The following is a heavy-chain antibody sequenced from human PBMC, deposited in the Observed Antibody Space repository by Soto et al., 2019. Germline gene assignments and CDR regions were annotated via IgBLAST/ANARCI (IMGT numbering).Heavy chain of an antibody. CDR1: GGSVTSGGHS. J-gene: IGHJ4*02. CDR2: IYQSKSA. D-gene: IGHD3-16*02. Sequence: TLSLTCVVSGGSVTSGGHSWSWIRQAPGKGLEWVGSIYQSKSAYYNPSLRSRVAISVDRSNNQVSLRMTPVTAADTAIYYCARGDTRLGELSHDYWGQGTLVTVSS. V-gene: IGHV4-30-2*01. CDR3: ARGDTRLGELSHDY.